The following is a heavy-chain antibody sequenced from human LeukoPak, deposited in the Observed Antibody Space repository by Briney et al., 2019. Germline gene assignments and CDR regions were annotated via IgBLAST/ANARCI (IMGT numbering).Heavy chain of an antibody. J-gene: IGHJ4*02. CDR3: ATLPWSGGDCYSCVASDSAVVLIDY. CDR2: IYYSGST. Sequence: PSGTLSLTCTVSGGSISGGSYYWGWIRQPPGKGLEWIGSIYYSGSTYYNPSLKSRVTISVDTTKNQCSLKLSSVTAADTAVYYCATLPWSGGDCYSCVASDSAVVLIDYWGQGTLVTVSS. CDR1: GGSISGGSYY. D-gene: IGHD2-21*02. V-gene: IGHV4-39*01.